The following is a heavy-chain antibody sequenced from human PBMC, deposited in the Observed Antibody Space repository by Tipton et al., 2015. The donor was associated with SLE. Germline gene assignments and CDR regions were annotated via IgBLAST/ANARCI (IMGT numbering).Heavy chain of an antibody. V-gene: IGHV4-59*01. Sequence: QLVQSGGGLVQPGRSLRLSCAASGFTFDDYAMHWVRQAPGKGLEWIGRISSTGFTAYNPSLKSRVTISVDTSKNQFSLKLSSVTAADTAVYYCARDKNYRYFDYWGQGTLVTVSS. CDR2: ISSTGFT. CDR3: ARDKNYRYFDY. J-gene: IGHJ4*02. CDR1: GFTFDDYA. D-gene: IGHD1-7*01.